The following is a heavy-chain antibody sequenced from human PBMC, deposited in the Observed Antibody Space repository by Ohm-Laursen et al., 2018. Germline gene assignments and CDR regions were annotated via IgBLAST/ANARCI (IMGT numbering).Heavy chain of an antibody. Sequence: SLRLSCAAAGFTFRSYAMSWVRQAPGKGLEWVSGINDSGGTTYYADSVKGRFTISRDNSKNTLYLQMNSLRAEDTAIYHCVKGGSAMGLTRWFDPWGQGTPVTVSS. CDR2: INDSGGTT. J-gene: IGHJ5*02. CDR1: GFTFRSYA. D-gene: IGHD1-26*01. V-gene: IGHV3-23*01. CDR3: VKGGSAMGLTRWFDP.